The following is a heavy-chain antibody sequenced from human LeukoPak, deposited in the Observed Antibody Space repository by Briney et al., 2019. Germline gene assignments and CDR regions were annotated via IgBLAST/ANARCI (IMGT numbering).Heavy chain of an antibody. D-gene: IGHD5-24*01. Sequence: ASVKVSCKASGYTFTGYYMHWVRQAPGQGLEWMGRINPNSGGTNYAQKFQGRVTMTRDTSISTAYMELSRLGSDDTAVYYCARSGSRELVLFDLGYWGQGTLVTVSS. CDR3: ARSGSRELVLFDLGY. V-gene: IGHV1-2*06. CDR1: GYTFTGYY. J-gene: IGHJ4*02. CDR2: INPNSGGT.